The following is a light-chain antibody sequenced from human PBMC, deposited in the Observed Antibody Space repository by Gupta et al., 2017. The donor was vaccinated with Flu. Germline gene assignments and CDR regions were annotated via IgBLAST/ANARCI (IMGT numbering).Light chain of an antibody. V-gene: IGLV1-44*01. CDR1: SSNIGSNP. CDR3: AAWDDSRSAVV. CDR2: NNN. J-gene: IGLJ2*01. Sequence: QSVLTQPPSASGTPGQRVTISCSGSSSNIGSNPVNWYQQLPGTAPTLLIYNNNERPSGVPDRFSGSKSGTSASLAISGLQAEDEADFYCAAWDDSRSAVVFGGGTKLAVL.